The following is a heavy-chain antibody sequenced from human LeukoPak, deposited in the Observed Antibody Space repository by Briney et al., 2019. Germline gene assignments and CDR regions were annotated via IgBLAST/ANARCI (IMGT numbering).Heavy chain of an antibody. CDR1: GGSISSGGYS. CDR3: ARRLWDSSGHMDAFDI. J-gene: IGHJ3*02. CDR2: IYHSGST. V-gene: IGHV4-30-2*01. D-gene: IGHD3-22*01. Sequence: PSQTLSLTCAVSGGSISSGGYSWSWIRQPPGKGLEWIGYIYHSGSTYYNPSLKSRVTISVDRSKNQFSLKLSSVTAADTAVYYCARRLWDSSGHMDAFDIWGQGTMVTVSS.